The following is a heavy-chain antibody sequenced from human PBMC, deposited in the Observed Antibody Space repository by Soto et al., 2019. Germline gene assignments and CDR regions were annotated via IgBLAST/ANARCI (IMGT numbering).Heavy chain of an antibody. CDR1: GGSISSGGDF. CDR3: ARDILLWFGELPPRAHDAFDI. Sequence: QVQLQESGPGLVKPSQTLSLTCTVSGGSISSGGDFWSWIRQHPGTGLEWIGDLNSSGSTYSSPSLKSRVTISVDTSKNQFSLKLSDVTAADTAVYYCARDILLWFGELPPRAHDAFDIWGQGTMVTVSS. V-gene: IGHV4-31*03. CDR2: LNSSGST. D-gene: IGHD3-10*01. J-gene: IGHJ3*02.